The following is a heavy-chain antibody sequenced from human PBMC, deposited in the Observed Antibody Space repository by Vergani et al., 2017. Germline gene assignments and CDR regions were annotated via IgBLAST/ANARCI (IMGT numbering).Heavy chain of an antibody. CDR3: AKDRPRDWETPLFLFDY. D-gene: IGHD1-26*01. Sequence: EVQLLESGGGLVQPGESLRLSCTVSGFTFTSYGISWVRQAPGKGLEWVSGISASGGSTYYTDSVKGRFIISRDISKNTLYLQMSSLRADDTAVYYCAKDRPRDWETPLFLFDYWGQGILVTVSS. CDR1: GFTFTSYG. J-gene: IGHJ4*02. V-gene: IGHV3-23*01. CDR2: ISASGGST.